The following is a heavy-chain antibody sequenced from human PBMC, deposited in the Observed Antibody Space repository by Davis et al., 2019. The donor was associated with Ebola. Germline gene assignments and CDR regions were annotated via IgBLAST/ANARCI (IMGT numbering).Heavy chain of an antibody. CDR3: TTDRGSSWYLYYYGMDV. J-gene: IGHJ6*02. V-gene: IGHV3-73*01. CDR1: GFTFSGSA. D-gene: IGHD6-13*01. CDR2: IRSKANSYAT. Sequence: GESLKISCAASGFTFSGSAMHWVRQASGKGLEWVGRIRSKANSYATAYAASVKGRFTISRDDSKNTAYLQMNSLKTEDTAVYYCTTDRGSSWYLYYYGMDVWGQGTTVTVSS.